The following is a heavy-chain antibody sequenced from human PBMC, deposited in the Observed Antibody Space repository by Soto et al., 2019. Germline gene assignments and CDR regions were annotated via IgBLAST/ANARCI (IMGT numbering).Heavy chain of an antibody. CDR2: IGTAGDT. D-gene: IGHD6-13*01. V-gene: IGHV3-13*01. J-gene: IGHJ6*02. CDR1: GFTFSSYD. Sequence: VGSLRLSCASSGFTFSSYDMHWVRQATGKGLEWVSAIGTAGDTYYPGSVKGRFTISRENAKNSLYLQMNSLRAGDTAVYYCARAGSSIYTDVWGQGTTGTVSS. CDR3: ARAGSSIYTDV.